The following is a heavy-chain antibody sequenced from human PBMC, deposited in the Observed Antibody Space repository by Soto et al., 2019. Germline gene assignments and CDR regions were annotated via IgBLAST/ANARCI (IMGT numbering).Heavy chain of an antibody. Sequence: PGESLKISCKCSGYRFSSYWIVLVRQMPGKGLEWMGIIYPGDSETRYSPSFQGQVTISADKSISTANLQWSSLKASDTAMYYCAVSLERTPGSNWFDPWGQGTLVTVSS. V-gene: IGHV5-51*01. D-gene: IGHD1-1*01. CDR3: AVSLERTPGSNWFDP. CDR2: IYPGDSET. CDR1: GYRFSSYW. J-gene: IGHJ5*02.